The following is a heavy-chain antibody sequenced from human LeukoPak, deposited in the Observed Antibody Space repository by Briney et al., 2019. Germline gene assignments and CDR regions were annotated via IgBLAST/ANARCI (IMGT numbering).Heavy chain of an antibody. J-gene: IGHJ4*02. D-gene: IGHD3-22*01. Sequence: SVQVSCKASLYIFTNYGFSWLRQAPGQGHEWMGWISAYNGNTNYAQKLQGRVKMTTDTSTSTADMELRSLRSDDTAVYYCAREGYDSDYWGQGTLVTVSS. CDR3: AREGYDSDY. CDR2: ISAYNGNT. V-gene: IGHV1-18*01. CDR1: LYIFTNYG.